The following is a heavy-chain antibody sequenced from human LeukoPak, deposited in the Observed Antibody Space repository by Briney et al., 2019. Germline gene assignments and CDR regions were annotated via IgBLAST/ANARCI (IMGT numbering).Heavy chain of an antibody. Sequence: SETLSLTCTVSGGSISSSSYYWGWIRQPPGKGLEWIGEINHSGSTNYNPSLKSRVTISVDTSKNQFSLKLSSVTAADTAVYYCATSGSGWSLDYWGQGTLVTVSS. CDR2: INHSGST. J-gene: IGHJ4*02. CDR1: GGSISSSSYY. D-gene: IGHD6-19*01. V-gene: IGHV4-39*07. CDR3: ATSGSGWSLDY.